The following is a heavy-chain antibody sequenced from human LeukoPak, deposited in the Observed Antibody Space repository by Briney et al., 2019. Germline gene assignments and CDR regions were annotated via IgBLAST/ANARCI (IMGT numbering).Heavy chain of an antibody. CDR3: ARGRYDYVWGSYRYTRAYFDY. D-gene: IGHD3-16*02. CDR2: IWYDGSNK. J-gene: IGHJ4*02. Sequence: GGSLRLSCAASGFTFSSYGMHWVRQAPGKGLEWVAVIWYDGSNKYYADSVKGRFTISRDNSKNTLYLQMNSLRAEDTAVYYCARGRYDYVWGSYRYTRAYFDYWGQGTLVAVSS. CDR1: GFTFSSYG. V-gene: IGHV3-33*01.